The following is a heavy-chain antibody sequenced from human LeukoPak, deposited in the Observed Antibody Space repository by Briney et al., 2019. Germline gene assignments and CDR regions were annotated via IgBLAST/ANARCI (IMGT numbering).Heavy chain of an antibody. Sequence: TSETLSLTCTVSGGSISSYYWSWIRQPAGKGLGWIGRIYTSGGTNYNPSLKSRVTMSVDTSKNQFSLKLSSVTAADTAVYYCARHANYYDSSGYYVLDGAFDIWGQGTMVTVSS. CDR2: IYTSGGT. V-gene: IGHV4-4*07. CDR1: GGSISSYY. CDR3: ARHANYYDSSGYYVLDGAFDI. J-gene: IGHJ3*02. D-gene: IGHD3-22*01.